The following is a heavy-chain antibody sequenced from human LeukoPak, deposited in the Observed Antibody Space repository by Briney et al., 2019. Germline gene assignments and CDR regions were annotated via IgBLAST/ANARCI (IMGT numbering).Heavy chain of an antibody. CDR3: AKAEVERYYYDSSGYSFDY. CDR2: IRGTGGSS. D-gene: IGHD3-22*01. V-gene: IGHV3-23*01. Sequence: GGSLRLSCAASGFTFASYAMTWVRQAPGKGLEWVSSIRGTGGSSYYADSVKGRFTISRDNFKNTLYLQMNSLRAEDTAVYYCAKAEVERYYYDSSGYSFDYWGQGTLVTVSS. J-gene: IGHJ4*02. CDR1: GFTFASYA.